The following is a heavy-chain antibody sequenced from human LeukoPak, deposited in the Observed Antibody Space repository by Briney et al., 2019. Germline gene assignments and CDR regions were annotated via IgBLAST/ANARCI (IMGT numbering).Heavy chain of an antibody. Sequence: ASVKVSCKASGGTFSSYAISWVRQAPGQGLEWMGGIIPIFGTANYAQKFQGRVTITADKSTSTAYMELSSLRSEDTALYYCASPDLINRDGYTGDAFDIWGQGTMVTVSS. J-gene: IGHJ3*02. V-gene: IGHV1-69*06. D-gene: IGHD5-24*01. CDR2: IIPIFGTA. CDR3: ASPDLINRDGYTGDAFDI. CDR1: GGTFSSYA.